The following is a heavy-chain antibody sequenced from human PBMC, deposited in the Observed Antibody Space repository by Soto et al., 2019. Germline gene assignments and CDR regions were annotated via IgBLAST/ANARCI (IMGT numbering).Heavy chain of an antibody. CDR3: ARGGAARPKYYYGMDV. V-gene: IGHV3-33*01. Sequence: PGGSLRLSCAASGFTFSSYGMHWVRQAPGKGLEWVAVIWYDGSNKYYADSVKGRFTISRDNSKNTLYLQMNSLRAEDTAVYYCARGGAARPKYYYGMDVWGQGTTVTVSS. CDR2: IWYDGSNK. D-gene: IGHD6-6*01. J-gene: IGHJ6*02. CDR1: GFTFSSYG.